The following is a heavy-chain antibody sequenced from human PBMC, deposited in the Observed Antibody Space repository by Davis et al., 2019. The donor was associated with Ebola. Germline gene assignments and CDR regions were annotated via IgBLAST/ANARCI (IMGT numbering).Heavy chain of an antibody. Sequence: GESLKISCVASGFTFSSYGMHWVRQSPGKRLEWVAVISYDGSNKYYADSVKGRFTISRDNSKNTLYLQMNSLRAEDTAVYYCAKGEDCSSTSCFYYYYYGMDVWGQGTTVTVSS. J-gene: IGHJ6*02. CDR3: AKGEDCSSTSCFYYYYYGMDV. CDR1: GFTFSSYG. CDR2: ISYDGSNK. D-gene: IGHD2-2*01. V-gene: IGHV3-30*18.